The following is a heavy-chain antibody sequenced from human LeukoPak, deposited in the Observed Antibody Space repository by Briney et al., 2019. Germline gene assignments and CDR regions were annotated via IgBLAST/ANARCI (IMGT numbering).Heavy chain of an antibody. CDR1: GYTFTGYY. CDR3: ARGGFTIFGVGYFDY. CDR2: INPNSGGT. Sequence: ASVKVSCKASGYTFTGYYMHWVRQAPGQGLEWMGRINPNSGGTNYAQKLQGRVTMTTDTSTSTAYMELRSLRSDDTAVYYCARGGFTIFGVGYFDYWGQGTLVTVSS. D-gene: IGHD3-3*01. V-gene: IGHV1-2*06. J-gene: IGHJ4*02.